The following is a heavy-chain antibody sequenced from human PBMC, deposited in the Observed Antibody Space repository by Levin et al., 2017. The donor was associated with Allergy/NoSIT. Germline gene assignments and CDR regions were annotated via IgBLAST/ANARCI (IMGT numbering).Heavy chain of an antibody. CDR2: IYPGDSDT. CDR1: GYSFTSYW. Sequence: KSGESLKISCKGSGYSFTSYWIGWVRQMPGKGLEWMGIIYPGDSDTRYSPSFQGQVTISADKSISTAYLQWSSLKASDTAMYYCARQRLEGNWNTNSYYYYGMDVWGQGTTVTVSS. D-gene: IGHD1/OR15-1a*01. J-gene: IGHJ6*02. CDR3: ARQRLEGNWNTNSYYYYGMDV. V-gene: IGHV5-51*01.